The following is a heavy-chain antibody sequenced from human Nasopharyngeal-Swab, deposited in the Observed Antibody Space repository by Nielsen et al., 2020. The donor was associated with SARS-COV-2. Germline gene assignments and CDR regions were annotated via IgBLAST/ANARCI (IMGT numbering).Heavy chain of an antibody. V-gene: IGHV3-48*04. J-gene: IGHJ2*01. CDR3: ARGGSSWPHWYFDL. CDR2: IGVTSSTR. D-gene: IGHD6-13*01. CDR1: GFIFSNYN. Sequence: GESLKISCAAPGFIFSNYNMNWVRQAPGKGLEWVSYIGVTSSTRYYADSLRGRFTISRDNAKNSLYLQMNSLRAEDTAVYYCARGGSSWPHWYFDLWGRGTLVTVSS.